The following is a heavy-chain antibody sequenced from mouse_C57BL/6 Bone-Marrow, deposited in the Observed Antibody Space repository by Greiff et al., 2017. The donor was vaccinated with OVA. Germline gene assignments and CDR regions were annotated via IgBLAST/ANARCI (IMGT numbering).Heavy chain of an antibody. D-gene: IGHD1-1*01. Sequence: VKLMESDAELVKPGASVKISCKVSGYTFTDHTIHWMKQRPEQGLEWIGYIYPRDGSTKYNEKFKGKDTLTADKSSSTAYKQLNSLTSEDSAVYFCARRVDYYAMDYWGQGTSVTVSS. J-gene: IGHJ4*01. CDR2: IYPRDGST. CDR1: GYTFTDHT. CDR3: ARRVDYYAMDY. V-gene: IGHV1-78*01.